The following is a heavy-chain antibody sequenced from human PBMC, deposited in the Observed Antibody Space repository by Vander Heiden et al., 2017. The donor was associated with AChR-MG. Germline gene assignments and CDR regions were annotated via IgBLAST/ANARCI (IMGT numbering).Heavy chain of an antibody. Sequence: EVQLVETGGGLIQPGGSLRLSCSAYGFPVRSNYMSWVRQAPGKGLEWVSVIYSGGSTYYADSVKGRFTISRDNSKNTLYLQMNSLRAEDTAVYYCARRYYDILTGYSDAFDIWGQGTMVTVSS. CDR1: GFPVRSNY. V-gene: IGHV3-53*02. J-gene: IGHJ3*02. CDR3: ARRYYDILTGYSDAFDI. D-gene: IGHD3-9*01. CDR2: IYSGGST.